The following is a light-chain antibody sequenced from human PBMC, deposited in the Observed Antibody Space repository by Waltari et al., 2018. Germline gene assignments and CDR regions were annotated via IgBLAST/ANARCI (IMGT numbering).Light chain of an antibody. J-gene: IGLJ2*01. CDR2: QDT. V-gene: IGLV3-1*01. CDR1: ELGDKY. CDR3: QAWDNFTVA. Sequence: SYELTQPPSVSVSPGQTASISCSGDELGDKYACWYRQKPGQSPVLVLYQDTKRPSGIPERFSGSNSGITATLTIRGTQPVDEADYYCQAWDNFTVAFGGG.